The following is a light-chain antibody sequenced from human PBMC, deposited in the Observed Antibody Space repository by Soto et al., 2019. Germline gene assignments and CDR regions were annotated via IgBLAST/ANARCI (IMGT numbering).Light chain of an antibody. CDR3: QQYYTFPYT. CDR2: AAS. CDR1: QDIKNY. Sequence: AIQMTQSPSPLSASPGDRVTITCRASQDIKNYLAWHQQKPGKAPKLLIFAASTLERGVSSRFSGSGSGTHFTLTISGLQSEDFATYYCQQYYTFPYTFGQGTKLESK. J-gene: IGKJ2*01. V-gene: IGKV1-8*01.